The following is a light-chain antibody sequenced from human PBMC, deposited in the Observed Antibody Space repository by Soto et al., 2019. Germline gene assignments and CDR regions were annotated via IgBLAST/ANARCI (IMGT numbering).Light chain of an antibody. CDR3: QQYGRSPFP. J-gene: IGKJ1*01. V-gene: IGKV3-20*01. CDR2: GAS. Sequence: IVVTEALATLSVYAGCRATRSCRASQSISGNLAWYQQKPGQAPRLLIYGASTRATGVPARFSASGSGTDFTLTISRLEPEDFAVYYSQQYGRSPFPFGQGPKADIK. CDR1: QSISGN.